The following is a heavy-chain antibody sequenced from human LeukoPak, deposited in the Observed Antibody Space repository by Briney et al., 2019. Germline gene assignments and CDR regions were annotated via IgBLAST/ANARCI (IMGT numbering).Heavy chain of an antibody. Sequence: GGSLRLSCAVSGFTFTNYEMNWVRQAPGKGLEWISFISLTSKVIYYADSVKGRFTISRDNARNALYLQMNGLRVDDTAVYYCARGADSSGYYSIFYFDYWGQGTLVTVSS. CDR1: GFTFTNYE. V-gene: IGHV3-48*03. CDR2: ISLTSKVI. D-gene: IGHD3-22*01. J-gene: IGHJ4*02. CDR3: ARGADSSGYYSIFYFDY.